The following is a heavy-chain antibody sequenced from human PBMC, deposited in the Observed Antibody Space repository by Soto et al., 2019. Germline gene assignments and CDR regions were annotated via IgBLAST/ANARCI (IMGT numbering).Heavy chain of an antibody. CDR2: TSSDGTDN. J-gene: IGHJ3*02. D-gene: IGHD2-21*02. V-gene: IGHV3-30*04. Sequence: QVQLVESGGGVILPGGSLRLSCAASGFTFSSYAMHWVRQAPGTGQEWVAATSSDGTDNVYADSVSGRFTISRDNSKNTLYLQMNSLRSEDAAVYYCARTYECAKSDCYRAFDIWGQGTMVTVSS. CDR3: ARTYECAKSDCYRAFDI. CDR1: GFTFSSYA.